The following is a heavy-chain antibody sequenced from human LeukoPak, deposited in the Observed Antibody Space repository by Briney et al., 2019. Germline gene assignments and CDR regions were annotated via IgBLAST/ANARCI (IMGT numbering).Heavy chain of an antibody. CDR1: GGFISSSSYY. J-gene: IGHJ4*02. CDR3: ARGRDGGNYTPLDY. V-gene: IGHV4-39*07. CDR2: IYYSGST. D-gene: IGHD4-23*01. Sequence: PSETLSLTCTVSGGFISSSSYYWGWIRQPPGKGLQWNGSIYYSGSTYYNPSLKSRVTISVDTSKKQFSLKLSSVTAADTAVYYCARGRDGGNYTPLDYWGQGTLVTVSS.